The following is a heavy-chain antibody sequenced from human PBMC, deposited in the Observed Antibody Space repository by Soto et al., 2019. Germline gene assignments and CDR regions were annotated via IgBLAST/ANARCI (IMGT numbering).Heavy chain of an antibody. CDR1: AYSISNGYY. Sequence: PSETLSLTCGVSAYSISNGYYWAWVRQPPGKGLEWIGNIHHSGSTFYNPSLKSRVTISVDTSKNQFSLKLSSVTAADTAVYYCARNGDYYDSSGYPGLFDYWGQGTLVTVSS. J-gene: IGHJ4*02. V-gene: IGHV4-38-2*01. CDR2: IHHSGST. D-gene: IGHD3-22*01. CDR3: ARNGDYYDSSGYPGLFDY.